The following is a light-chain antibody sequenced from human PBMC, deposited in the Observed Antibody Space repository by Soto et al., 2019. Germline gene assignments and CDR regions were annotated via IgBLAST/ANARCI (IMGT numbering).Light chain of an antibody. J-gene: IGLJ2*01. CDR3: SSYAGSNNFV. CDR2: EVS. CDR1: SSDVRDYNY. Sequence: QSALTQPPSASGSPGQSVTSSCTGTSSDVRDYNYVSWYQQHPGKAPKLMIYEVSKRPSGVPDRFSGSKSGNTASLTVSGLQAEDEADYYCSSYAGSNNFVFGGGTKLTVL. V-gene: IGLV2-8*01.